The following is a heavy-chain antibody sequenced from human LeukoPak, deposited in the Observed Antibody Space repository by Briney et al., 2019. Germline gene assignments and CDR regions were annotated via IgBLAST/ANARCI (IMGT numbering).Heavy chain of an antibody. CDR2: ISYDGSNK. Sequence: PGGSLRLSCAASGFTFSSYAMHWVRQAPGKGLEWVAVISYDGSNKYYADSVKGRFTISRDNAKNSLYLQMNSLRAEDTAVYYCARDMTLEYYDFWSGYSVDWGQGTLVTVSS. CDR1: GFTFSSYA. V-gene: IGHV3-30-3*01. CDR3: ARDMTLEYYDFWSGYSVD. D-gene: IGHD3-3*01. J-gene: IGHJ4*02.